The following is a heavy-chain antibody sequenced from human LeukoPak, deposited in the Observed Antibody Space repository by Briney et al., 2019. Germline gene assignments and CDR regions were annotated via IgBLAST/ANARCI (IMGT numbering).Heavy chain of an antibody. CDR2: ISSSSSYI. D-gene: IGHD3-3*01. J-gene: IGHJ2*01. CDR1: GFTFSSYS. CDR3: ARNYDFWSGYFDWYFDL. V-gene: IGHV3-21*01. Sequence: GGSLRLSCAASGFTFSSYSMNWVRQAPGKGLEWVSSISSSSSYIYYADSVTGRFTISRDNAKNSLYLQMNSLRAEDTAVYYCARNYDFWSGYFDWYFDLWGRGTLVTVSS.